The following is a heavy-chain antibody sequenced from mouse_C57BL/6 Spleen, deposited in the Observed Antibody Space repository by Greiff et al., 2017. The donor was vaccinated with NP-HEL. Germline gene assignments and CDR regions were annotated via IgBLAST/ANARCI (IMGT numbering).Heavy chain of an antibody. J-gene: IGHJ4*01. Sequence: QVQLQQSGTELVKPGASVKLSCKASGYTFTSYWMHWVKQRPGQGLEWIGNINPSNGGTNYNEKFKSKATLTVDKSSSTAYMQLSSVTSEDSSVYYCARGSGYVYAMSYWGQGASVTVAS. D-gene: IGHD3-2*02. CDR1: GYTFTSYW. V-gene: IGHV1-53*01. CDR3: ARGSGYVYAMSY. CDR2: INPSNGGT.